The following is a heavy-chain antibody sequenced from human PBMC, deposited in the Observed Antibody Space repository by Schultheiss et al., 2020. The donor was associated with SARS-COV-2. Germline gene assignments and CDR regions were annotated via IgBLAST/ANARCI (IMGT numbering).Heavy chain of an antibody. CDR1: GGTFSSYA. CDR2: IIPILGIA. Sequence: SVKVSCKASGGTFSSYAISWVRQAPGQGLEWMGRIIPILGIANYAQKFQGRVTMTTDTSTSTAYMELRSLRSEDTAVYYCAALLGDYRRDYWGQGTLVTVSS. D-gene: IGHD4-11*01. J-gene: IGHJ4*02. CDR3: AALLGDYRRDY. V-gene: IGHV1-69*04.